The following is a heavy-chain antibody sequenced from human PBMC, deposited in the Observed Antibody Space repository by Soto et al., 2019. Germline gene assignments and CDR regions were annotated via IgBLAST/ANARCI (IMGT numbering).Heavy chain of an antibody. CDR2: INQDGFGK. V-gene: IGHV3-7*05. D-gene: IGHD1-26*01. CDR1: GSTLSSHW. J-gene: IGHJ4*02. Sequence: EVQLVESGGGLVQPGGSLRLSCVISGSTLSSHWMTWVRQAPGKGLEWVASINQDGFGKHYLDSVKGRFTISRDTAKSSLYLQMDSLRVENTAVHYCAKDHGSGSYPYWGQGTLLTVS. CDR3: AKDHGSGSYPY.